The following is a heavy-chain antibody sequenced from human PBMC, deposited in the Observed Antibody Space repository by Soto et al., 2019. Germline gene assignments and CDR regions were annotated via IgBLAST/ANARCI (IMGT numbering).Heavy chain of an antibody. J-gene: IGHJ4*02. CDR2: INPNSGGT. V-gene: IGHV1-2*04. D-gene: IGHD6-13*01. CDR1: GYTFTGYY. CDR3: ARENLSIAATGYHYYFDY. Sequence: QVQLVQSGAEVKKPGASVKVSCKASGYTFTGYYMHWVRQAPGQGLEWMGWINPNSGGTNYAQKFQGWVTMTRDTSISTAYMELSRLRSDDTAVYYCARENLSIAATGYHYYFDYWGQGTLFTVSS.